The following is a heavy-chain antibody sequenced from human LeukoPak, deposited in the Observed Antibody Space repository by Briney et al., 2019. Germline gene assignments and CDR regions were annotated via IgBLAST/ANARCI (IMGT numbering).Heavy chain of an antibody. D-gene: IGHD3-16*02. CDR1: GFTFSNYN. J-gene: IGHJ4*02. CDR3: TTDYYDYVWGSYRPDY. CDR2: IKTKTDGETT. V-gene: IGHV3-15*01. Sequence: GGSLRLSCADSGFTFSNYNMNWVRQAPGKGLEWVARIKTKTDGETTDYAAPVKGRFTISRDDSKNTLYLQMNSLKTEDTAVYYCTTDYYDYVWGSYRPDYWGQGTLVTVSS.